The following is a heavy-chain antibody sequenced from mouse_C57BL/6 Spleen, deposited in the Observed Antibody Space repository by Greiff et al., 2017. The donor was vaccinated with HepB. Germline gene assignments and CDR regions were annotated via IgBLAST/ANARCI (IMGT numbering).Heavy chain of an antibody. D-gene: IGHD1-1*01. CDR1: GFTFSSYA. Sequence: EVNVVESGGGLVKPGGSLKLSCAASGFTFSSYAMSWVRQTPEKRLEWVATISDGGSYTYYPDNVKGRFTISRDNAKNNLYLQMSHLKSEDTAMYYCARDLLLRSYYFDYWGQGTTLTVSS. CDR3: ARDLLLRSYYFDY. CDR2: ISDGGSYT. J-gene: IGHJ2*01. V-gene: IGHV5-4*01.